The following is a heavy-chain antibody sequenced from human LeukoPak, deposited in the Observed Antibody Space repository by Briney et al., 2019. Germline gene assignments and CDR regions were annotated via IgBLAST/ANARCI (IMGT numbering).Heavy chain of an antibody. Sequence: PSETLSLTCTVSGGSISGYYWSWIRQPPGKGLGWIGEINHSGSTNYNPSLKSRVTISVDTSKNQFSLKLSSVTAADTAVYYCARGRGYDFWSGYYGEYNWSDPWGQGTLVTVSS. V-gene: IGHV4-34*01. CDR3: ARGRGYDFWSGYYGEYNWSDP. J-gene: IGHJ5*02. CDR2: INHSGST. CDR1: GGSISGYY. D-gene: IGHD3-3*01.